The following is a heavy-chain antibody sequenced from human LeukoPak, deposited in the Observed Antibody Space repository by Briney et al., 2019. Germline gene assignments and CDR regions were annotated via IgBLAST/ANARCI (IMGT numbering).Heavy chain of an antibody. D-gene: IGHD2-2*01. Sequence: EASVKVSCKASGYTFTSYYMHWVRQAPGQGLEWMGWISAYNGNTNYAQKLQGRVTMTTDTSTSTAYMELRSLRSDDTAVYYCARDVVVVPAAMYFFDYWGQGTLVTVSS. V-gene: IGHV1-18*04. CDR1: GYTFTSYY. J-gene: IGHJ4*02. CDR3: ARDVVVVPAAMYFFDY. CDR2: ISAYNGNT.